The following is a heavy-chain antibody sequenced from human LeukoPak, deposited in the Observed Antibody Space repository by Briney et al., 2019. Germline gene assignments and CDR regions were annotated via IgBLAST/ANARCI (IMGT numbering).Heavy chain of an antibody. V-gene: IGHV4-39*01. CDR2: IYYSGST. Sequence: SETLSLTCTVSGGSISSSSYYWGWIRQPPGKGLEWIGSIYYSGSTYYNPSLKSRVTISVDTSKNQFSLELSSVTAADTAVYYCARLPSQIFWALTYFDYWGQGTLVTVSS. CDR3: ARLPSQIFWALTYFDY. J-gene: IGHJ4*02. CDR1: GGSISSSSYY. D-gene: IGHD3-9*01.